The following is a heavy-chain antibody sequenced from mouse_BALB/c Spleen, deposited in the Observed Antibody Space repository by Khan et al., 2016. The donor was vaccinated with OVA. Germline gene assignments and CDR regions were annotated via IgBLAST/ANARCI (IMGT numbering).Heavy chain of an antibody. CDR2: TNPTNGRT. D-gene: IGHD1-1*01. J-gene: IGHJ2*01. V-gene: IGHV1S81*02. CDR3: ARIKKIVATYVYY. CDR1: GYTFTSYW. Sequence: QVQLQQSGAELVKAGASVKMSCKASGYTFTSYWMHWVKQRLGQGLEWFAETNPTNGRTYYNEKFKRKATLTVDKSSSTAYMLLSGPTFEDSAVYYCARIKKIVATYVYYGGQGSTLTVSS.